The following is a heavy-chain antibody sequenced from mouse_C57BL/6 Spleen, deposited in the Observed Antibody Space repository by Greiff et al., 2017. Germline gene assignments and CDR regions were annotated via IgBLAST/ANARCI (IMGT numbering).Heavy chain of an antibody. Sequence: EVKLVESGGGLVKPGGSLKLSCAASGFTFSSYAMSWVRQTPEKRLEWVATISDGGSYTYYPDNVKGRFPISRDKAKNNLYLQMSHLKSEDTAMYYCAREEAMDYWGQGTSVTVSS. CDR2: ISDGGSYT. CDR1: GFTFSSYA. J-gene: IGHJ4*01. CDR3: AREEAMDY. V-gene: IGHV5-4*01.